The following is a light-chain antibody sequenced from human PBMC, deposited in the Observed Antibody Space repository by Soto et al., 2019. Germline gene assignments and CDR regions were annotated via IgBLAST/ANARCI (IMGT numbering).Light chain of an antibody. CDR3: QHRYNWPLT. Sequence: EVVLTQSPATLSLSPGEKAILYCRASQDINTYLGWYQQKPGQPPRLLIYDASNRASGIPARFSGSVSGTDFTLTIDTLESEDFAIYYCQHRYNWPLTFGAGTKVDNK. CDR1: QDINTY. V-gene: IGKV3-11*01. J-gene: IGKJ4*01. CDR2: DAS.